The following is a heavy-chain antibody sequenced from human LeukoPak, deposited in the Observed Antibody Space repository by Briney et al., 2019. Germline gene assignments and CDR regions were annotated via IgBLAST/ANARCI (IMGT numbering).Heavy chain of an antibody. D-gene: IGHD1-26*01. Sequence: GSLRLSCAASGFTFTDNWVNWVRQAPGKGLVWVSYIDNDGSKTNYADSVKGRFTISRDNAKNTLYLQMNSLRVEDTAVYYCAREYYVIMSWGPGTLVTVSS. V-gene: IGHV3-74*01. CDR2: IDNDGSKT. CDR3: AREYYVIMS. J-gene: IGHJ5*02. CDR1: GFTFTDNW.